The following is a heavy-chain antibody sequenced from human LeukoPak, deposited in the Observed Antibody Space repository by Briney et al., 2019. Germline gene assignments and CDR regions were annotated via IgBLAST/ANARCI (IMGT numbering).Heavy chain of an antibody. V-gene: IGHV3-48*01. D-gene: IGHD2-2*01. J-gene: IGHJ4*02. CDR2: ISSSSSSI. CDR3: ARKPISTSLDY. CDR1: GFTFSSYS. Sequence: PGGSLRLSCAASGFTFSSYSMNWVRQAPGKGLEWISYISSSSSSIYYADSVKGRFTISGDNAKNSLYLQMNSLRAGDTAVYYCARKPISTSLDYWGQGTLVTVSS.